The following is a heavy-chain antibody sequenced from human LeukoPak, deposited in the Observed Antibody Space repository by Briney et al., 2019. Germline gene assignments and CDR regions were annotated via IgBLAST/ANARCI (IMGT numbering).Heavy chain of an antibody. CDR1: GYTFTSYG. D-gene: IGHD3-22*01. J-gene: IGHJ4*02. CDR2: ISAYNGNT. CDR3: ARGWSYYYDSSGYYPGDY. V-gene: IGHV1-18*01. Sequence: GASVKVSCKASGYTFTSYGISWVRQAPGQGLEWMGWISAYNGNTNYAQKLQGRVTMTTDTSTSTAYTELRSLRSDDTAVYYCARGWSYYYDSSGYYPGDYWGQGTLVTVSS.